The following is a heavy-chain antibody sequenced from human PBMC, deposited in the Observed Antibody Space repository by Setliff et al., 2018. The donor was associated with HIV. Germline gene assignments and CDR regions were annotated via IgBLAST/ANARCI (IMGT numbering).Heavy chain of an antibody. CDR3: ARAPTGVTNAFDI. V-gene: IGHV4-61*09. CDR1: GGSISSGIYY. Sequence: PSETLSVTCTVSGGSISSGIYYWIWIRQPAGKGLEWIGHVYTTGGTNYNPSLESRLTISVDTSRNQFSLRLSSVTAADTAVYYCARAPTGVTNAFDIWGQGTMVTVSS. J-gene: IGHJ3*02. CDR2: VYTTGGT. D-gene: IGHD2-8*02.